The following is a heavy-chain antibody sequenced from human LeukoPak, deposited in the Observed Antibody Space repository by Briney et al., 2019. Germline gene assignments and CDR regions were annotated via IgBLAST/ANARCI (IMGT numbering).Heavy chain of an antibody. V-gene: IGHV4-30-4*01. CDR1: GGSMSSGDYY. J-gene: IGHJ4*02. CDR2: IYYTGST. CDR3: ARGLTVTTLPDY. D-gene: IGHD4-17*01. Sequence: PSETLSLTCTVSGGSMSSGDYYWSWIRQPPGKGLEWIGYIYYTGSTYYNPSLKSRVTISVDTSKNQFSLKLSSVTAADTAVYYCARGLTVTTLPDYWGQGTLVTVSS.